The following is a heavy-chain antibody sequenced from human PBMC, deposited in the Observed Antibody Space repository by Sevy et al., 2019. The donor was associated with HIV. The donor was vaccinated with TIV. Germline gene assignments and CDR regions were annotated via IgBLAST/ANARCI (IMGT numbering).Heavy chain of an antibody. J-gene: IGHJ6*02. Sequence: SETLSLTCAVSGGSISSSNWWSWVRQPPGKGLEWIGEIYHSGSTNYNPSLKSRVTISVDKSKNQFSLKLSSVTAADTALYYCARDPKVVVAAMRDYYYYGMHVWGQGTTVTVSS. CDR2: IYHSGST. D-gene: IGHD2-15*01. V-gene: IGHV4-4*02. CDR3: ARDPKVVVAAMRDYYYYGMHV. CDR1: GGSISSSNW.